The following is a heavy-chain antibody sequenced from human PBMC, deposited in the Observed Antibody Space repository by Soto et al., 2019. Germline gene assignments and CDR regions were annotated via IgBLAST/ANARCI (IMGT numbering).Heavy chain of an antibody. D-gene: IGHD3-10*01. CDR3: AHGLVIEWFGELSYFQH. CDR1: GFSLSTSGVG. CDR2: IYWDDDK. V-gene: IGHV2-5*02. Sequence: SGPTLVNPTQTLTLTCTFSGFSLSTSGVGVGWIRQPPGKALEWLALIYWDDDKRYSPSLKSRLTITKDTSKNQVVLTMTNMDPVDTATYYCAHGLVIEWFGELSYFQHWGQGTLVTVSS. J-gene: IGHJ1*01.